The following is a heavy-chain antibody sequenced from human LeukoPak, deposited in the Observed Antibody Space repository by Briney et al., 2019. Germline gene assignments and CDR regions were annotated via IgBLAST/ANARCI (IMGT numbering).Heavy chain of an antibody. V-gene: IGHV1-46*01. J-gene: IGHJ4*02. CDR2: INPSGGST. Sequence: ASVKVSCKASGYTFTSYYMHWVRQAPGQGLEWMGIINPSGGSTSYAQKFQGRVTVTTDTSTSTAYMELRSLRSDDTAVYYCARSKGGGYGDHYLSPNWGQGTLVTVSS. D-gene: IGHD4-17*01. CDR3: ARSKGGGYGDHYLSPN. CDR1: GYTFTSYY.